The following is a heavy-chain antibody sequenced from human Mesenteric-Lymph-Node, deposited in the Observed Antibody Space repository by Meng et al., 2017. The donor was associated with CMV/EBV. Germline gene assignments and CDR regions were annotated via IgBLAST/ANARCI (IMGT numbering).Heavy chain of an antibody. CDR2: ISAYNGNT. V-gene: IGHV1-18*01. CDR1: GYTFTSYG. Sequence: ATVKVSCKASGYTFTSYGISWVRQAPGQGLEWMGWISAYNGNTNYAQTLQGRVTMTTDTSTSTAYMELSSLRSEDTAVYYCARKVHCSSTSCYNGMDVWGQGTTVTVSS. D-gene: IGHD2-2*02. CDR3: ARKVHCSSTSCYNGMDV. J-gene: IGHJ6*02.